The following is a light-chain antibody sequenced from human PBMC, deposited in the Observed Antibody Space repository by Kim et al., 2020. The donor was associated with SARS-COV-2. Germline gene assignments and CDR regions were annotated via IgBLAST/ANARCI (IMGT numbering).Light chain of an antibody. Sequence: QSVLTQPPSASATPAQRVTISCYGSGSNIGTNTVNWYQQIPGTAPKLLIYGNERRPSGVPARFSGSKSGTSASLAISGLQSDDEADYYCAVWDDGLDGLLFGGGTQLTVL. CDR3: AVWDDGLDGLL. J-gene: IGLJ2*01. CDR2: GNE. CDR1: GSNIGTNT. V-gene: IGLV1-44*01.